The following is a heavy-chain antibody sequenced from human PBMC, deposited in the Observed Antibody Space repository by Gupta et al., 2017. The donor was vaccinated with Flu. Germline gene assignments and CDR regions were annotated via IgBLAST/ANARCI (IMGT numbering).Heavy chain of an antibody. J-gene: IGHJ2*01. CDR3: AREYCGGTSSCSGGYFFDL. D-gene: IGHD2-21*01. CDR1: SNYD. CDR2: IGRGGDT. V-gene: IGHV3-13*01. Sequence: SNYDFHWVRQVAGKGLEWVSAIGRGGDTYYADSVKGQFTISRENAKNSLFLQMNSLRVGDTAVYYCAREYCGGTSSCSGGYFFDLWGRGTLVTGSS.